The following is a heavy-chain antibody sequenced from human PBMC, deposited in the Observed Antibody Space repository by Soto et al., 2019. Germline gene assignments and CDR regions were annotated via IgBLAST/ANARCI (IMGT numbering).Heavy chain of an antibody. D-gene: IGHD3-16*01. CDR2: INHSGST. CDR1: GGSFSGYY. J-gene: IGHJ4*02. Sequence: KTSETLSLTCAVYGGSFSGYYWSWIRQPPGKGLEWIGEINHSGSTNYNPSLKSRVTISVDTSKNQFSLKLSSVTAADTAVYYCAMGARRGRPYYFDYWGQGTLVTVSS. V-gene: IGHV4-34*01. CDR3: AMGARRGRPYYFDY.